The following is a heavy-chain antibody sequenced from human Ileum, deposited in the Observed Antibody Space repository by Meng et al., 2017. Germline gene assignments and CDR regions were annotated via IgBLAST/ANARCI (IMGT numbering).Heavy chain of an antibody. CDR1: GFTFSDYY. D-gene: IGHD6-25*01. CDR2: VSPTSGSL. J-gene: IGHJ5*02. Sequence: VPLVESGGGLVKAGGSLRLSCAASGFTFSDYYMTWIRQPPGQGLEWLASVSPTSGSLYFADSVKGRFSISRDNAKNSVSLQMTRLRVEDTAVYYCARDHGSLNWFDPWGQGTLVTVSS. CDR3: ARDHGSLNWFDP. V-gene: IGHV3-11*04.